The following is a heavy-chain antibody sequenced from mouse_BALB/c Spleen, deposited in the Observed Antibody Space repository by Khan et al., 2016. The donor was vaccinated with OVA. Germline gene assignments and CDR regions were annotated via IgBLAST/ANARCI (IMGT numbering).Heavy chain of an antibody. CDR1: GYTFTSHT. V-gene: IGHV1-4*01. CDR3: ARRTAEEALDY. Sequence: VQLQQSGAELARPGASVKMSCKASGYTFTSHTMHWVKQRPGQGLEWIGYINPRSGYTQYNQKFNDKAALTADLSSSTAYMHLSSLTSEDSAVFYGARRTAEEALDYWGQGTSVTVSS. CDR2: INPRSGYT. J-gene: IGHJ4*01. D-gene: IGHD1-2*01.